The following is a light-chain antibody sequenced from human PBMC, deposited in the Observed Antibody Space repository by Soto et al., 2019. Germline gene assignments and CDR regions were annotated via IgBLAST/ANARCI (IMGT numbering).Light chain of an antibody. CDR2: EVS. V-gene: IGLV2-8*01. CDR3: SSYAGNNIHYV. Sequence: SALTQPPSASGSAGQSVTISCTGTSTDVGGYNYVSWYQQHPGKAPKLMIYEVSKRPSGVPDRFSGSKSGNTASLTVSGIQAEDEADYYCSSYAGNNIHYVFGTGTKLTVL. CDR1: STDVGGYNY. J-gene: IGLJ1*01.